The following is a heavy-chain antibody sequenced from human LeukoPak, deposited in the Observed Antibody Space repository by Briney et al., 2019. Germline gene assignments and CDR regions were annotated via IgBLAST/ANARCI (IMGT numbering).Heavy chain of an antibody. CDR2: IDWDDDK. J-gene: IGHJ4*02. D-gene: IGHD6-19*01. CDR1: GFSLCTSGMC. Sequence: GSGPTLVNPTQTLTLTCTFSGFSLCTSGMCVSWIRQPPGKALEWLARIDWDDDKYYSTSLKTRLTISKDTSKNQVVLTMTNMDPVDTATYYCARIRRSNSGWFLFDYWGQGTLVTVSS. CDR3: ARIRRSNSGWFLFDY. V-gene: IGHV2-70*11.